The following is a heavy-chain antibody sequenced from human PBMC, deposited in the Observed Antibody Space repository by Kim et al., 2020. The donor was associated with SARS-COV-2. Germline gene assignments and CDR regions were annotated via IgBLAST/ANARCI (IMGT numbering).Heavy chain of an antibody. CDR2: ISSSSSTI. D-gene: IGHD3-10*01. CDR3: ARKDSGSYYNVPFDY. V-gene: IGHV3-48*02. CDR1: GFTFSSYS. J-gene: IGHJ4*02. Sequence: GGSLRLSCAASGFTFSSYSMNWVRQAPGKGLEWVSYISSSSSTIYYADSVKGRFTISRDNAKNSLYLQMNSLRDEDTAVYYCARKDSGSYYNVPFDYWGQGTLVTVSS.